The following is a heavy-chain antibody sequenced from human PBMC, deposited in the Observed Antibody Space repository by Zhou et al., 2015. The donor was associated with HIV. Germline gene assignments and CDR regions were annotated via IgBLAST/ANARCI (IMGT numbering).Heavy chain of an antibody. D-gene: IGHD6-6*01. Sequence: EVQLVESGGGLVQPGGSLRLSCAASGFTFSDHYMDWVRQAPGKGLEWVGRTRNKANSYTTEYAASVKGRFTISRDDSKNSLYLQMNSLKMEDTAVYYCARIQQQLVAMDVWGKGTTVTVSS. V-gene: IGHV3-72*01. CDR2: TRNKANSYTT. CDR1: GFTFSDHY. J-gene: IGHJ6*03. CDR3: ARIQQQLVAMDV.